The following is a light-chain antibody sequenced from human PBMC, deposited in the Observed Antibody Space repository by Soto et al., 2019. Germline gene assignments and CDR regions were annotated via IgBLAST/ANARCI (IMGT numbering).Light chain of an antibody. J-gene: IGKJ4*01. Sequence: EIVLTQSPATLSLSQWERATLPCRASQSVSSSLAWYQQKPAQAPGLLIYDASNRATGIPARFSGSGSGTDFTLTISSLEPEEFAVYYCQQRSIWLTFGGGTRVDIK. CDR3: QQRSIWLT. V-gene: IGKV3-11*01. CDR2: DAS. CDR1: QSVSSS.